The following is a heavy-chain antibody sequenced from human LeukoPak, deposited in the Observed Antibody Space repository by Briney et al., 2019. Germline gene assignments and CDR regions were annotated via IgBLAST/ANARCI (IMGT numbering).Heavy chain of an antibody. CDR3: ARDQDDYEFPDY. V-gene: IGHV3-11*01. CDR2: ISSSGSTI. D-gene: IGHD4-17*01. J-gene: IGHJ4*02. CDR1: GFTFSDYY. Sequence: PGGSLRLSWAASGFTFSDYYMSWIRQAPEKGLEWVSYISSSGSTIYYADSVKGRFTISRDNAKNSLYLQMNSLRAEDTAVYYCARDQDDYEFPDYWGQGTLVTVSS.